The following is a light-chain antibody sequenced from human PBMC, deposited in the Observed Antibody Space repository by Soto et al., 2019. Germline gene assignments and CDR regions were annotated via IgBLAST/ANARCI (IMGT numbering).Light chain of an antibody. V-gene: IGKV3-20*01. CDR1: QSVSSSY. CDR2: GAS. Sequence: EIVLTQSPGTLSLSPGERATLSCRASQSVSSSYLAGYQQKPGQAPRLLIYGASSRATGIPDRLRGSGSGTDFTLTISRLEPEDFTVYYCQQYGSSPRTFGQGTKVDIK. CDR3: QQYGSSPRT. J-gene: IGKJ1*01.